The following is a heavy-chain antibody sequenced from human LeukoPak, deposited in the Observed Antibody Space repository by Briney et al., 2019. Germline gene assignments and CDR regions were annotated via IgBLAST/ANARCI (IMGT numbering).Heavy chain of an antibody. J-gene: IGHJ4*02. CDR2: INPNSGGT. Sequence: GASVKVSCKASGYTFTGYYMHWVRQAPGQGLEWMGWINPNSGGTNYAQKLQGRVTMTTDTSTSTAYMELRSLRSDDTAVYYCARTRKITAKWELPHYFDYWGQGTLVTVSS. CDR1: GYTFTGYY. V-gene: IGHV1-2*02. D-gene: IGHD1-26*01. CDR3: ARTRKITAKWELPHYFDY.